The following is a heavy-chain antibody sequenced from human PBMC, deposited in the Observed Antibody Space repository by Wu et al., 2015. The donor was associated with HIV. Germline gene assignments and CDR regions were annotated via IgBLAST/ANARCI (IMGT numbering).Heavy chain of an antibody. CDR2: ITPLFGRP. Sequence: QVQLVQSGAEVKKPGSSVKVSCKASGGTFKNNAINWVRQAPGEGLEWMGRITPLFGRPNYAQRFQGRVTITADESMRTTYMELSGLRSEDTALYYCTIRAIGEVPNSSDMDVWGKGTTVTVSS. CDR1: GGTFKNNA. D-gene: IGHD3-3*01. V-gene: IGHV1-69*13. CDR3: TIRAIGEVPNSSDMDV. J-gene: IGHJ6*03.